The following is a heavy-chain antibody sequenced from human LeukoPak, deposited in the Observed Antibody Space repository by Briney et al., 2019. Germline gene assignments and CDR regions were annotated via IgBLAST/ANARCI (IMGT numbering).Heavy chain of an antibody. CDR2: ISAYNGNT. CDR1: GYTFTTYG. J-gene: IGHJ2*01. Sequence: GASMKVSCKASGYTFTTYGLSWVRQAPGQGLEWMGWISAYNGNTNYAQKLQGRVTMTTDTSTSTAYMELRSLRSDDTAVYYCARVSSYYWYFDLWGRGTLVTVSS. CDR3: ARVSSYYWYFDL. V-gene: IGHV1-18*01.